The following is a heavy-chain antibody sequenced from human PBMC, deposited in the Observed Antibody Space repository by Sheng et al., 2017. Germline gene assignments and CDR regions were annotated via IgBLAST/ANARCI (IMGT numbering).Heavy chain of an antibody. CDR3: VRGPWYGSEREGY. D-gene: IGHD3-10*01. Sequence: QVQLVESGGGVVQPGRSLRVSCVASGFTFSTYAIHWVRQAPGKGLEWVAVISSDGNNKYYADSLKGRFTISRDNSKSTLYVQMDSLTIDDAAVYYCVRGPWYGSEREGYWGQGTLVTVSS. V-gene: IGHV3-30*03. CDR2: ISSDGNNK. J-gene: IGHJ4*02. CDR1: GFTFSTYA.